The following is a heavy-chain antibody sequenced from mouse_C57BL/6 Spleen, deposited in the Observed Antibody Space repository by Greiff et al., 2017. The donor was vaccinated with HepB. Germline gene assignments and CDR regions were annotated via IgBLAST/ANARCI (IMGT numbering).Heavy chain of an antibody. CDR2: IYPGDGAT. CDR3: ARGYGSIPFAY. CDR1: GYAFSSSW. Sequence: QVQLQQSGPELVKPGASVKISCKASGYAFSSSWMNWVKQRPGKGLEWIGRIYPGDGATNYNGKFKGKATLTADKSSSTAYMQLSSLTAEDSAVYFCARGYGSIPFAYWGQGTLVTVAA. V-gene: IGHV1-82*01. J-gene: IGHJ3*01. D-gene: IGHD1-1*01.